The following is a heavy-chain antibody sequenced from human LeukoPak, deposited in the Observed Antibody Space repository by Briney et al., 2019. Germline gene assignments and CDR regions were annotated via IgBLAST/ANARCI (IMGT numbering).Heavy chain of an antibody. J-gene: IGHJ4*02. Sequence: TSETLSLTCTVSGGSINKYYWSWIQQSPGKGLEWLGYVHDSAGTIYNPSLKSRVTISVGTSKTQFSLKVTSVTTADTAVYYCAKGRKDFDTNLGPFDSWGQGILVTVSS. CDR3: AKGRKDFDTNLGPFDS. V-gene: IGHV4-59*01. CDR1: GGSINKYY. CDR2: VHDSAGT. D-gene: IGHD3-9*01.